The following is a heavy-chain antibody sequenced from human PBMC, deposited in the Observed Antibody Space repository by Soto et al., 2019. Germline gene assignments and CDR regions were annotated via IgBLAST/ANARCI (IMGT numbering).Heavy chain of an antibody. J-gene: IGHJ4*02. CDR2: IYPSGMP. Sequence: SETLSLTCTVSGGSISNAAYSWSWIRQPPGKGLEWIGYIYPSGMPFYNPSLRSRVTVSIDRSNDQFSLNLKSVTAADTAVYYCARERGGYGLFDSWGQGTLVTVSS. CDR1: GGSISNAAYS. CDR3: ARERGGYGLFDS. V-gene: IGHV4-30-2*01. D-gene: IGHD5-18*01.